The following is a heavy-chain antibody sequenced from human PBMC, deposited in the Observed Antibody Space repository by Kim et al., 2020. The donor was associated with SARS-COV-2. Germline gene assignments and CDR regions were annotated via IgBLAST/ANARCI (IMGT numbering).Heavy chain of an antibody. Sequence: PALKSRVTISVDTSKNQFSLKLSSVTAADTAVYYCARVTWKSSSIHTFDYWGQGTLVTVSS. V-gene: IGHV4-31*02. CDR3: ARVTWKSSSIHTFDY. J-gene: IGHJ4*02. D-gene: IGHD3-16*01.